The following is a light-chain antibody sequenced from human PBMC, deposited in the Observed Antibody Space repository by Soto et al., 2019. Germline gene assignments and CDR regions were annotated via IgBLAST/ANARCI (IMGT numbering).Light chain of an antibody. CDR3: GSFTTSRIWV. CDR2: EVT. CDR1: SSDIGGYNY. Sequence: QSALTQPASVSGSPGQSITMSCTGASSDIGGYNYVSWYRQHPGEAPKLMIYEVTNRPSGVSNRFSGSKSGNTASLTISGLQAEDEADYYCGSFTTSRIWVFGGGTKLTVL. J-gene: IGLJ3*02. V-gene: IGLV2-14*01.